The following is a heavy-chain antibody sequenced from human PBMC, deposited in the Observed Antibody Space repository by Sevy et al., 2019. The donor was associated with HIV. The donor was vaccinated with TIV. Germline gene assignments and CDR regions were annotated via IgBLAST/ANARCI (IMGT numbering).Heavy chain of an antibody. CDR2: IKQDGSEK. CDR1: GFTLSSYW. V-gene: IGHV3-7*01. Sequence: GGSLRLSCAASGFTLSSYWMSWVRQAPGKGLEWVANIKQDGSEKYYVDSVKGRFTISRDNAKNSLYLQMNSLRVEDTAAYYCASARAYYYDNSGYSFDYWGQRTLVTVSS. CDR3: ASARAYYYDNSGYSFDY. J-gene: IGHJ4*02. D-gene: IGHD3-22*01.